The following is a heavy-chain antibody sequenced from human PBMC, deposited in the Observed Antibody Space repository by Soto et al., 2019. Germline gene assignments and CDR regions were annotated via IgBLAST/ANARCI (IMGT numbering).Heavy chain of an antibody. J-gene: IGHJ5*02. CDR3: AKGDSSWVSWFDP. CDR2: INPTTGAT. CDR1: GYTFTAQY. D-gene: IGHD6-19*01. V-gene: IGHV1-2*02. Sequence: QALLEQSGAEVKKPGASVKVSCQASGYTFTAQYLHWVRKAPGEGLGWMGWINPTTGATRYAQKFQGRVTMTRDTSMSTSYLEVRSLIPDDAAVYYCAKGDSSWVSWFDPWGQGTLVTVSS.